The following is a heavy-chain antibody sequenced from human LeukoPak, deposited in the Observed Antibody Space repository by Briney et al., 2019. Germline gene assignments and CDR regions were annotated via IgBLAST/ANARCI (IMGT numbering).Heavy chain of an antibody. CDR2: ISDDGSNK. Sequence: PGGSLRLSSAVSGFTFSKYAVHWVRQAPGKGLEWVAVISDDGSNKYYADSVKGRFTISRDNSKNTLYLQMNSLRAEDTAVYYCAKDEGHSGSYGGHNWFDPWGQGTLVTVSS. J-gene: IGHJ5*02. V-gene: IGHV3-30*18. CDR3: AKDEGHSGSYGGHNWFDP. CDR1: GFTFSKYA. D-gene: IGHD1-26*01.